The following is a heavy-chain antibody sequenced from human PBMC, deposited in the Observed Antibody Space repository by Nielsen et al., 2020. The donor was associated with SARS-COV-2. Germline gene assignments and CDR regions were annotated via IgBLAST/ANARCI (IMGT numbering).Heavy chain of an antibody. CDR3: ARVKGGFDY. CDR2: IKQDGSEK. V-gene: IGHV3-7*03. D-gene: IGHD2-15*01. J-gene: IGHJ4*02. Sequence: VRQAPGKGLEWVANIKQDGSEKYYVDSVKGRFTISRDNAKNSLYLQMNSLRAEDTAVYYCARVKGGFDYWGQGTLVTVSS.